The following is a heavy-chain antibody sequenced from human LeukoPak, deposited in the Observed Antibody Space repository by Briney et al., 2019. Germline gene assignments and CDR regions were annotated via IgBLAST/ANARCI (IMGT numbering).Heavy chain of an antibody. CDR2: IWYDESNK. Sequence: GGSLRLSCAASGFTFSSYGMHWVRQAPGKGLEWVAVIWYDESNKYYADSVKGRFTISRDKSKNTVYLQMNSLRFEDTAMYYCARNWFDPWGQGTLVTVSS. CDR3: ARNWFDP. J-gene: IGHJ5*02. CDR1: GFTFSSYG. V-gene: IGHV3-33*01.